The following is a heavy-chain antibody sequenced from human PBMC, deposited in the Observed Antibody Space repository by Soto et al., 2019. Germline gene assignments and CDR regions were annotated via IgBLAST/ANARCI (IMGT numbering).Heavy chain of an antibody. CDR3: ASQAPGGRYYYYYYMAV. CDR2: IIPILGIA. CDR1: GGTFRSYT. D-gene: IGHD2-15*01. V-gene: IGHV1-69*02. J-gene: IGHJ6*03. Sequence: SVKVSCKASGGTFRSYTISWVRQAPGQGLEWMGRIIPILGIANYAQKFQGRVTITADKSTSTAYMELSSLRSEDTAVYYCASQAPGGRYYYYYYMAVWGKGTTVTVSS.